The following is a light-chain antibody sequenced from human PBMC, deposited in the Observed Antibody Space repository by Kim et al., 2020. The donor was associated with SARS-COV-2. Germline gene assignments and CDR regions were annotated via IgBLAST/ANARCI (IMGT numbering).Light chain of an antibody. V-gene: IGKV1-5*03. J-gene: IGKJ1*01. Sequence: ASVGDIVTITCRASQSSSSWLAWYQQKPGKVPNLLIYKASSLESGVPSRFSGSGSGTEFTLTISSLQPDDFATYYCQQYKSYPVTFGQGTKVDIK. CDR1: QSSSSW. CDR3: QQYKSYPVT. CDR2: KAS.